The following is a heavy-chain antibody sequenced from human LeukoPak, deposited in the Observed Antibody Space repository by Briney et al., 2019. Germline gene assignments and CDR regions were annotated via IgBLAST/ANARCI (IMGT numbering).Heavy chain of an antibody. Sequence: GGSLRLSCAVSGFTFSNYGMHWVRQAPGRGLEGLAFIRFDGSNEYYADSVKGRFTISRDNSKNTLSLQMNSLRGEDTAVYYCAKGYSGYDISLDYWGQGTLVTVSS. J-gene: IGHJ4*02. CDR3: AKGYSGYDISLDY. CDR2: IRFDGSNE. CDR1: GFTFSNYG. V-gene: IGHV3-30*02. D-gene: IGHD5-12*01.